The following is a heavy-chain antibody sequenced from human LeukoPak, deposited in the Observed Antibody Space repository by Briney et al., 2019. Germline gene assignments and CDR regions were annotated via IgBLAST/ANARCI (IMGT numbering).Heavy chain of an antibody. CDR1: GGSFSGYY. D-gene: IGHD3-10*01. CDR2: INHSGST. Sequence: SETLSLTCAVYGGSFSGYYWSWIRQPPGKGLEWIGEINHSGSTNYNPSLKSRVTISVDTSKNQFSLKLSSVTAADTAVYYCAGGVRYYGSGSYYNQRRFDPWGQGTLVTVSS. CDR3: AGGVRYYGSGSYYNQRRFDP. J-gene: IGHJ5*02. V-gene: IGHV4-34*01.